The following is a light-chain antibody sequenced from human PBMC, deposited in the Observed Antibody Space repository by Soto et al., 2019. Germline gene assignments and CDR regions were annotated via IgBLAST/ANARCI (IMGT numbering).Light chain of an antibody. Sequence: EIVLTQSPGTLSLSPGERATLSCRASQSVSSSFLAWYQQKPGQAPRLLIHGASSRATGIPDRFSGSGSGTDFTLTISRLEPEDFAVYYCQQYDNSPLTFGGGTKVEIK. CDR3: QQYDNSPLT. CDR2: GAS. V-gene: IGKV3-20*01. CDR1: QSVSSSF. J-gene: IGKJ4*01.